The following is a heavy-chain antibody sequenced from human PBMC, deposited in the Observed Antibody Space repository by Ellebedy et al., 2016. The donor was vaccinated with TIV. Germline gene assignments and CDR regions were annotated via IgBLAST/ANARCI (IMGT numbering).Heavy chain of an antibody. Sequence: AASVKVSCKTSGGTFSNYGISWARQAPGQGLEWMGGITPSFRLASYAQRFQDRVTITADPSTTTVYLNLNSLRSDDTAVYYCARALSGYNYADSWGQGTRVTVSS. V-gene: IGHV1-69*10. CDR3: ARALSGYNYADS. CDR1: GGTFSNYG. J-gene: IGHJ5*01. CDR2: ITPSFRLA. D-gene: IGHD5-24*01.